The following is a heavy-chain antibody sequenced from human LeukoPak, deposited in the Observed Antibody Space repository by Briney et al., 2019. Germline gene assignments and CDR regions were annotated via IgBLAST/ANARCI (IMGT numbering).Heavy chain of an antibody. Sequence: ASVKVSCKASGYTFTSYDINWVRQATGQGLEWMGWMNPNSGNTGYAQKFQGRVTITRNTSISTAYMELSSLRSEDTAVYYCARGRYGSGSYLPDYWGQGTLVTVSS. CDR1: GYTFTSYD. J-gene: IGHJ4*02. D-gene: IGHD3-10*01. CDR3: ARGRYGSGSYLPDY. CDR2: MNPNSGNT. V-gene: IGHV1-8*03.